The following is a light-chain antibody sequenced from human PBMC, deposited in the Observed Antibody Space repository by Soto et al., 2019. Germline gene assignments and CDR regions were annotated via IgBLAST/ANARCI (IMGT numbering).Light chain of an antibody. Sequence: EIVLTQSTGTLSLSPGERATLSCRASQSVSSSYLAWYQQKPGQAPRLLIYGASSRATGIPDMFSGSGSGTDSTLTISRLETEDFAVYYCPRYGSSQLTSGGGKKVEIK. V-gene: IGKV3-20*01. J-gene: IGKJ4*01. CDR3: PRYGSSQLT. CDR2: GAS. CDR1: QSVSSSY.